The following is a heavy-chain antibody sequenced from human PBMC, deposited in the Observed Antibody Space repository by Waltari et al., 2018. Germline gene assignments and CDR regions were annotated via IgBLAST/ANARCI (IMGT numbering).Heavy chain of an antibody. CDR1: GYTFTGYY. D-gene: IGHD3-10*01. V-gene: IGHV1-2*06. CDR2: INPNSGGT. Sequence: QVQLVQSGAEVKKPGASVKVSCKASGYTFTGYYMHWVRQAPGQGLEWMGRINPNSGGTNYAQKFQGRVTMTRDTSISTAYMELSRLRSDDTAVYYCARGDGEFGELLDAFDIWGQGTMVTVSS. J-gene: IGHJ3*02. CDR3: ARGDGEFGELLDAFDI.